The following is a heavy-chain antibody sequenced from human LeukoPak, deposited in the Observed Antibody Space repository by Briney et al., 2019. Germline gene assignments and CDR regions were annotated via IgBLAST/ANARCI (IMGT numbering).Heavy chain of an antibody. CDR2: IWSDGSNK. Sequence: PGGSLRLSCAASGFIFSSYAMHWVRQAPGTGLEWVAVIWSDGSNKYYADSVKGRFTISRDNSKNTLYLQMNSLRAEDTAVYYCVRDTSIAARPSWFDPWGQGTLVIVSS. V-gene: IGHV3-33*01. J-gene: IGHJ5*02. D-gene: IGHD6-6*01. CDR3: VRDTSIAARPSWFDP. CDR1: GFIFSSYA.